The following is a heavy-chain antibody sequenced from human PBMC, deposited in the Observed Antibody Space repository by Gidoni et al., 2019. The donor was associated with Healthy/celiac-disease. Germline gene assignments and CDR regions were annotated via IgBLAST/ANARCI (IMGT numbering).Heavy chain of an antibody. Sequence: QVQLQQWGAGLLKPSETLSLPCAVYGGSFSGYYWSWIRQPPGKGLEWIGEINHSGSTNYNPSRKSRVTISVDTSKNQFSRKLSSVNAADTAVYYCARVRYSYGYPPFDYWGQGTLVTVSS. CDR2: INHSGST. CDR3: ARVRYSYGYPPFDY. J-gene: IGHJ4*02. D-gene: IGHD5-18*01. V-gene: IGHV4-34*01. CDR1: GGSFSGYY.